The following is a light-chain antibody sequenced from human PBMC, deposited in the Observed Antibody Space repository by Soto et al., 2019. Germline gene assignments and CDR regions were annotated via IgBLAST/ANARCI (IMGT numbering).Light chain of an antibody. CDR3: LLSYSGASV. J-gene: IGLJ1*01. Sequence: QAVVTHESSLTVSPGGTFTLTCASSAGAVTSGHFPYWFQQKPGRAPRTLIYDTTKKHAWTPARFSGSLLGGKAALTLSGAQPEDEAEYYCLLSYSGASVFGTGTKVTVL. V-gene: IGLV7-46*01. CDR2: DTT. CDR1: AGAVTSGHF.